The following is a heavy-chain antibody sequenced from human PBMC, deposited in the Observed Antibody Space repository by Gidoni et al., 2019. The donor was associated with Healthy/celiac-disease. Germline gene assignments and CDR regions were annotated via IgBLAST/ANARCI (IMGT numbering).Heavy chain of an antibody. Sequence: EVQLEESGGVLAQPGGSLKLSCAASGFTFSSYSMNWVRQAPGKGLEWISYISSSSGTIYYADSVKGRFTVSRDNAKNSLYLQMNSLRAEDTAVYYCAREYDSSGYYRFYFDHWGQGTLVTVSS. CDR1: GFTFSSYS. CDR3: AREYDSSGYYRFYFDH. CDR2: ISSSSGTI. V-gene: IGHV3-48*01. J-gene: IGHJ4*02. D-gene: IGHD3-22*01.